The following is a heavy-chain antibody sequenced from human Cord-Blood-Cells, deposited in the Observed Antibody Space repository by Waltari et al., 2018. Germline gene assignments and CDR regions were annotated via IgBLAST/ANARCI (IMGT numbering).Heavy chain of an antibody. D-gene: IGHD2-15*01. CDR2: IKHSGST. V-gene: IGHV4-34*01. CDR3: ARILVVVAALDY. CDR1: GGSFSGYY. Sequence: QVQLQQWGAGLLKPSETLSLTCAVYGGSFSGYYWSWTRQPPGKGLEWIGEIKHSGSTNYNPTLKSRVTISVDTSKNQFSLKLSSVTAADSAVYYCARILVVVAALDYWGQGTLVTVSS. J-gene: IGHJ4*02.